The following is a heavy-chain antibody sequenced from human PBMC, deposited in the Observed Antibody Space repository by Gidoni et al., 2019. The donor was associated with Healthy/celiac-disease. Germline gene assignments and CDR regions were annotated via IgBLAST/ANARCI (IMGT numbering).Heavy chain of an antibody. V-gene: IGHV1-18*01. J-gene: IGHJ4*02. CDR2: ISAYNGNT. Sequence: QVSLVQSGAEVKKPGASVKVSCKASGYTFTSYGTSRVRQAPGQGLEWMRWISAYNGNTNYAQKLQGRVTMTTDTSTSTAYMERRSLRSDDTAVYYCARGGVYDFWSGYYTSAQDAGFDYWGQGTLVTVSS. D-gene: IGHD3-3*01. CDR3: ARGGVYDFWSGYYTSAQDAGFDY. CDR1: GYTFTSYG.